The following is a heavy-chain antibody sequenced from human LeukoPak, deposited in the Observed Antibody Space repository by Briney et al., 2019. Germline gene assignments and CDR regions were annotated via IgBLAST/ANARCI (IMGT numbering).Heavy chain of an antibody. V-gene: IGHV3-33*06. CDR1: GFTFSSYG. J-gene: IGHJ4*02. Sequence: GGSLRISFAASGFTFSSYGMHWVRQAPGKGLGGVALIWDDGSNNYYADSVKGRFTISRDNSKNTLYLQMNSLRAEDTAVYYCAKDHSTHYYGSGTYGPRGYSDYWGQGTLVTVSS. CDR3: AKDHSTHYYGSGTYGPRGYSDY. CDR2: IWDDGSNN. D-gene: IGHD3-10*01.